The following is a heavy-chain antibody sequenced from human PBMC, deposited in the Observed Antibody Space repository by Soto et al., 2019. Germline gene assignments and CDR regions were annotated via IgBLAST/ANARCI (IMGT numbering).Heavy chain of an antibody. V-gene: IGHV3-73*01. CDR3: TRHTFYCSGGSCYGMDV. Sequence: GGSLRLSCAASGFTFSGSAMHWVRQASGKGLEWVGRIRSKANSYATAYAASVKGRFTISRDDSKNTAYLQMNSLKTEDTAVYYCTRHTFYCSGGSCYGMDVWGQGTTVTV. J-gene: IGHJ6*02. CDR1: GFTFSGSA. CDR2: IRSKANSYAT. D-gene: IGHD2-15*01.